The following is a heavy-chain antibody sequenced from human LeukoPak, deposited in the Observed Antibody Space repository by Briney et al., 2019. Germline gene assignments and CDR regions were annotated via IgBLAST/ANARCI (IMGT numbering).Heavy chain of an antibody. D-gene: IGHD3-3*01. V-gene: IGHV3-30-3*01. CDR1: GFTFSSYA. Sequence: PGGSLRLSCAAPGFTFSSYAMHWVRQAPGKGLEWVAVISYDGSNKYYADSVKGRFTISRDNSKNTLYLQMNSLRAEDTAVYYCARAAYYDFWSGYYTATKLYYYYYMDVWGKGTTVTVSS. CDR3: ARAAYYDFWSGYYTATKLYYYYYMDV. CDR2: ISYDGSNK. J-gene: IGHJ6*03.